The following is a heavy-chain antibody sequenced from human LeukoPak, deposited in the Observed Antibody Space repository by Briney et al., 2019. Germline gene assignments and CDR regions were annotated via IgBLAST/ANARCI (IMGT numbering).Heavy chain of an antibody. D-gene: IGHD3-3*01. V-gene: IGHV4-4*07. CDR3: ARARYDFWSGYPFDY. Sequence: WETLSLTCTVSGGSISSYYWSWIRQPAGKGLEWIGRIYTSGSTNYNPSLKSRVTISVDTSKNQFSLKLSSVTAADMAVYYCARARYDFWSGYPFDYWGQGTLVTVSS. CDR1: GGSISSYY. J-gene: IGHJ4*02. CDR2: IYTSGST.